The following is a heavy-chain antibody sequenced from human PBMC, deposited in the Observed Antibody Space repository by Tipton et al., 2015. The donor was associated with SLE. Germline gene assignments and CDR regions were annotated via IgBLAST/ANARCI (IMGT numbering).Heavy chain of an antibody. J-gene: IGHJ5*02. Sequence: TLSLTCTVSGGSISSGGYYWSWIRQHPGKGLEWFGYIYYSWSTYYNPSLKSRVTISVDTSKNQFSLKLSSVTAADTAVYYCARLLQQLPTGGGWFDPWGQGTLVTVSS. CDR1: GGSISSGGYY. CDR3: ARLLQQLPTGGGWFDP. D-gene: IGHD6-13*01. CDR2: IYYSWST. V-gene: IGHV4-31*03.